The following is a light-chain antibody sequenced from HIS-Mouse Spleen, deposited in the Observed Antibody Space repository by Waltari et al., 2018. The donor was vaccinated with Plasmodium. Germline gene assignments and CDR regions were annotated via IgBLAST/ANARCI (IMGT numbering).Light chain of an antibody. J-gene: IGKJ1*01. CDR2: AAS. Sequence: DIQMTQSPSSLSASVGDRVTITCRASQSIMSYLNWYQQKPGKAPKLLIYAASSFKSGFPSRFSGSGSGTDFTLTISSLQPEDFATYYCQQSYSTWTFGQGTKVEIK. CDR1: QSIMSY. V-gene: IGKV1-39*01. CDR3: QQSYSTWT.